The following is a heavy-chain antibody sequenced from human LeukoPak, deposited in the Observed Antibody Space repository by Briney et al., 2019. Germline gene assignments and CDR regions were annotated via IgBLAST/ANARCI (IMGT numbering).Heavy chain of an antibody. V-gene: IGHV4-59*06. Sequence: SETLSLTCTVSGGSISSYYWSWVRQHPGKGLEWIGYIYYSGSAYYNPSLKSRVTISVDSSKNQFSLKLSSVTAADTAVYYCARSPSFYGSGSHDFWGQGALVTVSS. CDR2: IYYSGSA. J-gene: IGHJ4*02. CDR3: ARSPSFYGSGSHDF. D-gene: IGHD3-10*01. CDR1: GGSISSYY.